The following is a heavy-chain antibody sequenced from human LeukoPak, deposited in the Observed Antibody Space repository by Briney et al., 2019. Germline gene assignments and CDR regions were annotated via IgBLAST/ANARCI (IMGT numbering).Heavy chain of an antibody. CDR2: IYYSGST. CDR1: GGSLSSSSYY. J-gene: IGHJ4*02. CDR3: ASLMVRGATDDC. V-gene: IGHV4-39*07. D-gene: IGHD3-10*01. Sequence: SETLSLTCTVSGGSLSSSSYYWGWIRQPPGKGLEWIGSIYYSGSTYYNPSLKSRVTISVDTSKNQFSLKLGSVTAADTAVYYCASLMVRGATDDCWGQGTLVTVSS.